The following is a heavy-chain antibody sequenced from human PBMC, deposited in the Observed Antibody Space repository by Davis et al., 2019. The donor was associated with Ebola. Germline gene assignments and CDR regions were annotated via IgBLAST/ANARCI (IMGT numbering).Heavy chain of an antibody. CDR1: GYTLTELS. D-gene: IGHD1-7*01. J-gene: IGHJ3*02. Sequence: ASVKVSCKVSGYTLTELSMHWVRQAPGKGLEWMGGFDPEDGETIYAQKFQGRVTMTEDTSTDTAYMELSSLRSEDTAVYYCATTSLTGTTNNAFDIWGQGTMVTVSS. CDR2: FDPEDGET. CDR3: ATTSLTGTTNNAFDI. V-gene: IGHV1-24*01.